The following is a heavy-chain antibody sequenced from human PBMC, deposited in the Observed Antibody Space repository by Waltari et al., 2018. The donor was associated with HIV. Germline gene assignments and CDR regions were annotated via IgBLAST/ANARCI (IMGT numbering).Heavy chain of an antibody. CDR2: IYHRGSP. V-gene: IGHV4-59*02. J-gene: IGHJ6*02. CDR3: ARDKMFDYDSVGNEFWGNYYVMDV. D-gene: IGHD3-22*01. CDR1: GGTVSRAY. Sequence: QVQLHESGPGLIKPSETLSLNCTVSGGTVSRAYWSWVRLSPGKRLEWIGYIYHRGSPTYNPSLKSRASISMDTARRQISLKLTSVTVADAAIYYCARDKMFDYDSVGNEFWGNYYVMDVWGQGTTVIVSS.